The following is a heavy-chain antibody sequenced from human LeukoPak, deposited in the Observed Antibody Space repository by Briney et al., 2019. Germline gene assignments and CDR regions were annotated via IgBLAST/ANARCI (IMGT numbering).Heavy chain of an antibody. D-gene: IGHD2-15*01. CDR1: GFTFSNYG. Sequence: GGSLRLSCAASGFTFSNYGMSWVRQAPGKGLEWVSYISTTSSTIYYADSVKGRFTISRDNAQNSLYLQMNSLRDEDTAVYYCARYCTSGSCYSDHWGQGTLVTVSS. J-gene: IGHJ4*02. CDR2: ISTTSSTI. CDR3: ARYCTSGSCYSDH. V-gene: IGHV3-48*02.